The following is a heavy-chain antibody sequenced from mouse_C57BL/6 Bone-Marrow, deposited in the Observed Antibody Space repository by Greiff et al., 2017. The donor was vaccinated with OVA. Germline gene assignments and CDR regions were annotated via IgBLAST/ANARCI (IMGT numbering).Heavy chain of an antibody. D-gene: IGHD1-1*01. J-gene: IGHJ4*01. V-gene: IGHV1-9*01. CDR1: GYTFTGYW. CDR2: ILPGSGST. Sequence: QVQLQQSGAELMKPGASVKLSCKATGYTFTGYWIEWVKQRPGHGLEWIGEILPGSGSTNYNEKFKGKATFTADTSSNTAYMQLSSLTTEDSAIYYCARLAHYYGSTLYAMDYWGQGTSVTVSS. CDR3: ARLAHYYGSTLYAMDY.